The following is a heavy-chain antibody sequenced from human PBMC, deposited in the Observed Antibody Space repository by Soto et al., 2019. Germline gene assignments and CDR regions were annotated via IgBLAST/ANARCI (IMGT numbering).Heavy chain of an antibody. V-gene: IGHV4-31*03. CDR3: ARDGGYGSGSYRFDY. CDR1: GGSISSGGYY. J-gene: IGHJ4*02. D-gene: IGHD3-10*01. Sequence: QVQLQESGPGLVKPSQTLSLTCTVSGGSISSGGYYWSWIRQHPGKGLEWIGYIYYSGSTSYNPPLKGRVTISIDTPKSQISLKLSSVTAADTAVYYCARDGGYGSGSYRFDYWGQGTLVTVSS. CDR2: IYYSGST.